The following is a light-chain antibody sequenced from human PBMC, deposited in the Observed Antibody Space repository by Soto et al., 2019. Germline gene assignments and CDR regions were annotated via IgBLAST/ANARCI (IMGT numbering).Light chain of an antibody. CDR2: GNS. V-gene: IGLV1-40*01. Sequence: QSVLTQPPSGSGAPGQRVTISCTGSSSNIGAGYDVHWYQQLPGTAPKLLIYGNSNRPSGVPDRFSGSKSGTSASLAITGLQAEDEADYYCQSYDSSLSGNVVFGGGTKLTV. J-gene: IGLJ2*01. CDR3: QSYDSSLSGNVV. CDR1: SSNIGAGYD.